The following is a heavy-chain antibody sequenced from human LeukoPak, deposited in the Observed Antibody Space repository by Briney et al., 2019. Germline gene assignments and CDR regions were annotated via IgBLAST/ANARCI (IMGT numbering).Heavy chain of an antibody. CDR1: GCTFTSYG. CDR2: INAYNGNT. J-gene: IGHJ4*02. D-gene: IGHD3-22*01. Sequence: ASVTDTFKGSGCTFTSYGISWVRQPPGQGLEWMGLINAYNGNTNYAQKLQGRVTMTTDTSTSTAYMELRSLRSDDTAVYYCARDLVYYDSSGEWGQGTLVTVSS. V-gene: IGHV1-18*01. CDR3: ARDLVYYDSSGE.